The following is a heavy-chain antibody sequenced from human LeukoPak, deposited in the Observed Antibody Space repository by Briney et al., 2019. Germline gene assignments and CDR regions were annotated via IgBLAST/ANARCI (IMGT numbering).Heavy chain of an antibody. J-gene: IGHJ6*02. CDR1: GFTVSSNY. Sequence: PGGSLRLSCAASGFTVSSNYMSWVRQAPGKGLEWVSVIYSGGTTYYADSVKGRFTISRDNSKNTLYLQMNSLRADDTAVYYCATSYDSGSNYGYGMDVWGQGTTVTVSS. V-gene: IGHV3-53*01. D-gene: IGHD3-10*01. CDR3: ATSYDSGSNYGYGMDV. CDR2: IYSGGTT.